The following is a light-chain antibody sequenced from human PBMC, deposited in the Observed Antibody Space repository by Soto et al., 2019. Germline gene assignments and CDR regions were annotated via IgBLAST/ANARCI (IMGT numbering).Light chain of an antibody. CDR3: AAWDDSLNGHVV. J-gene: IGLJ2*01. Sequence: QAVVTQPPSASGTPGQRVTISCSGSRFNIGGNTVNWYQQLPGTAPKLLIYRNNQRPSGVPDRFSGSKSGTSASLAISGLQSEDEADYYCAAWDDSLNGHVVFGGGTKLTVL. V-gene: IGLV1-44*01. CDR1: RFNIGGNT. CDR2: RNN.